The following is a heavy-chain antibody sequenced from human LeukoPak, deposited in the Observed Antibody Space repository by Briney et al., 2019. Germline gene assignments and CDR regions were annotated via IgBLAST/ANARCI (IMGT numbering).Heavy chain of an antibody. CDR3: ATTTVTKTSYFDY. V-gene: IGHV4-61*02. D-gene: IGHD4-17*01. CDR2: IYTSGST. J-gene: IGHJ4*02. Sequence: SETLSLTCTVSGGSIRSGSEYWGWSRQPAGKGLEWIARIYTSGSTNYNHSLKSRVTISLDTSKNQFSLKLTSVPAADTAVYYCATTTVTKTSYFDYWGQGTLVTVSS. CDR1: GGSIRSGSEY.